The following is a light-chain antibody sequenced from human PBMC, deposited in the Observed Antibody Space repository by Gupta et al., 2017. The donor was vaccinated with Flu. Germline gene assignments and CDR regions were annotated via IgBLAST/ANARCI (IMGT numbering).Light chain of an antibody. CDR3: ATWDDRLSRVV. J-gene: IGLJ3*02. CDR1: STNIGSRY. Sequence: SSTNIGSRYVYWCRQHPGAPPKPPIYRNTQRPAAVPDRFSASESGTSASLAISGLRSDDEADYYCATWDDRLSRVVFGGGTKLTVL. CDR2: RNT. V-gene: IGLV1-47*01.